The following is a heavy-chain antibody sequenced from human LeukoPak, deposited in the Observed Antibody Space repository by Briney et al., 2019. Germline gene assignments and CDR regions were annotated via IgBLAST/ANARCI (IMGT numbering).Heavy chain of an antibody. CDR1: GFIFSSYS. CDR3: AREVLRYFDWLLGEAFDI. CDR2: ITSTSSAI. D-gene: IGHD3-9*01. Sequence: PGGSLRLSCATSGFIFSSYSMTWVRQAPGKGLEWVSYITSTSSAIYHADSVKGRFTISRDNAKNSLYLQMNSLRAEDTAVHYCAREVLRYFDWLLGEAFDIWGQGTMVTVSS. J-gene: IGHJ3*02. V-gene: IGHV3-48*04.